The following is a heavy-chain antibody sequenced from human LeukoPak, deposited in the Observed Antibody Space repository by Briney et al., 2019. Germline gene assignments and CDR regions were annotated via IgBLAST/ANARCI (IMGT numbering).Heavy chain of an antibody. CDR1: GYTFTSYG. V-gene: IGHV1-18*01. D-gene: IGHD6-19*01. CDR2: IAVYNGDT. Sequence: ASVKVSCKASGYTFTSYGISWVRQAPGQGPEWMGWIAVYNGDTKFLQKFQGSVTLTTDASTNTAYMELRSLTSDDTAVYYCARQAGYSTGWYGGYYFDHWGQGTPVTVSA. J-gene: IGHJ4*02. CDR3: ARQAGYSTGWYGGYYFDH.